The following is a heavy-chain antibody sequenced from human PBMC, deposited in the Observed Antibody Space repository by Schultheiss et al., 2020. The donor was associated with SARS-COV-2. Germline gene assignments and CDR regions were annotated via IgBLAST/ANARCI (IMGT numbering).Heavy chain of an antibody. CDR2: VSSNGRST. CDR1: GFTFSSYT. D-gene: IGHD1-26*01. CDR3: ARDTPSGNYFDY. Sequence: GGSLRLSCAASGFTFSSYTMHWVRQAPGKGLEYISGVSSNGRSTNYADSVKGRFTISRDNSKNTLYLQVSSLRPEDTAVYYCARDTPSGNYFDYWGQGILVTVSS. J-gene: IGHJ4*02. V-gene: IGHV3-64D*06.